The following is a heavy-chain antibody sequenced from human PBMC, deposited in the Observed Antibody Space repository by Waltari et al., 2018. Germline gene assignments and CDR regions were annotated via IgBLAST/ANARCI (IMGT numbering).Heavy chain of an antibody. CDR3: AKDFDTSGYFPLGS. CDR2: GGGNGATT. J-gene: IGHJ5*02. Sequence: EVQLVDSGGDLVHPGGSLRLSCAASGFMFSNYAMTWVRQAPGKGLGWVSSGGGNGATTYYADAVSGRFTISIDNSENTLYLQMDRLRADDTAVYYCAKDFDTSGYFPLGSWGQGTLVTVSS. CDR1: GFMFSNYA. V-gene: IGHV3-23*04. D-gene: IGHD3-22*01.